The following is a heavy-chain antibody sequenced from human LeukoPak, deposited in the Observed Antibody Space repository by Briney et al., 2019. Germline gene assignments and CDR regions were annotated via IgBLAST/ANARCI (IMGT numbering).Heavy chain of an antibody. CDR2: ISGSGGST. J-gene: IGHJ6*02. Sequence: PGGSLRLSCAASGFTFSSYAMSWVRQAPGKGLEWVSAISGSGGSTYYADSVKGRFTISRDNSKNTLYLQMNSLRAEDTAVYYCVRDSYSNSAGYYYYYGMDVWGQGTTVTVSS. CDR1: GFTFSSYA. D-gene: IGHD6-6*01. V-gene: IGHV3-23*01. CDR3: VRDSYSNSAGYYYYYGMDV.